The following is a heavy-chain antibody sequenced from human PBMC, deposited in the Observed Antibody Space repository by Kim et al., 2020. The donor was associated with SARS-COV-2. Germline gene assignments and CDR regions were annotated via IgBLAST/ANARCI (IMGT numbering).Heavy chain of an antibody. Sequence: VGSLRLSCAVSGFTFSNYAMSWVRQAPGKRLEWVAGIGAGHDAYYRDSVRGRFTISRDHSDNTLYLQMNSLRADDAAVYHCTKRAATGAGPYYYDPWGPG. V-gene: IGHV3-23*01. CDR1: GFTFSNYA. CDR2: IGAGHDA. CDR3: TKRAATGAGPYYYDP. J-gene: IGHJ5*02. D-gene: IGHD2-15*01.